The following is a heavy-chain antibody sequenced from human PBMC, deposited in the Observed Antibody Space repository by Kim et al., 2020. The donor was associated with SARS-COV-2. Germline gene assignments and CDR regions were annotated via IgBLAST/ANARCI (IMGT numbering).Heavy chain of an antibody. CDR2: ITDRDGDT. D-gene: IGHD1-26*01. V-gene: IGHV3-23*01. CDR1: GFIFSRHG. Sequence: GGSLRLSCTASGFIFSRHGMSGVRQAPGKGLEWGATITDRDGDTLSTDSLKGRFTISRDNSKNTVYLKMNRLRVEDTAIYYCAKSLIVGTATAMDCWGQGTLVTVSS. CDR3: AKSLIVGTATAMDC. J-gene: IGHJ4*02.